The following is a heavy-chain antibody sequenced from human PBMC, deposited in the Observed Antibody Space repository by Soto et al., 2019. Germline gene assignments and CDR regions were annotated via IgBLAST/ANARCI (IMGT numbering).Heavy chain of an antibody. CDR2: MNPNSGNT. CDR3: AKDARGYSGYDLAIYFDY. CDR1: GYTFTSYD. V-gene: IGHV1-8*01. D-gene: IGHD5-12*01. Sequence: GASVKVSCKASGYTFTSYDINWVRQATGQGLEWMGWMNPNSGNTGYAQKFQGRVTMTRNTSISTAYMELSSLRSEDTAVYYCAKDARGYSGYDLAIYFDYWGQGTLVTVSS. J-gene: IGHJ4*02.